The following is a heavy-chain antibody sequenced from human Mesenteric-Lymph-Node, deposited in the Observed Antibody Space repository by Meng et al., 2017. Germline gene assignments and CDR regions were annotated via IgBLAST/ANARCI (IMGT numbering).Heavy chain of an antibody. Sequence: QWHVPGLGPGLVRPSGTLALTFVVSGGSISSSNWWSWVRQPPGKGLEWIGEIYHSGSTTYNPSLKSRVTISVDKSKNQFSLKLSSVTAADTAVYYCASGRKYCSSTSCYGQFDYWGQGTLVTVSS. J-gene: IGHJ4*02. D-gene: IGHD2-2*01. V-gene: IGHV4-4*02. CDR3: ASGRKYCSSTSCYGQFDY. CDR2: IYHSGST. CDR1: GGSISSSNW.